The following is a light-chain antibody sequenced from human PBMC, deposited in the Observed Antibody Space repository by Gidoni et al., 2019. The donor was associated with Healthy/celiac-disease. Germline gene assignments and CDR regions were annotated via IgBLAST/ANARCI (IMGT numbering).Light chain of an antibody. CDR1: QSVSSY. CDR2: DAS. Sequence: EIVLTQSPATLSLSPGERATLSCRASQSVSSYLAWYQQKPGQAPRLFIYDASNRATGIPARFSGSGSGTDFTLTISSLEPEDFAVYYCQQRSNWPITFXQXTRLEIK. J-gene: IGKJ5*01. CDR3: QQRSNWPIT. V-gene: IGKV3-11*01.